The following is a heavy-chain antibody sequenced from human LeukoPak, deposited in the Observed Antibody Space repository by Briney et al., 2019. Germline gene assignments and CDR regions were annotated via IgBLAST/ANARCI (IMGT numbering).Heavy chain of an antibody. CDR1: GFTFSRYW. J-gene: IGHJ4*02. CDR3: ASTPVAGTKLFDY. CDR2: ISGSGGST. D-gene: IGHD6-19*01. V-gene: IGHV3-23*01. Sequence: PGGSLRLSCADSGFTFSRYWMHWVRQAPGKGLEWVSAISGSGGSTYYADSVKGRFTISRDNSKNTLYLQMNSLRAEDTAVYYCASTPVAGTKLFDYWGQGTLVTVSS.